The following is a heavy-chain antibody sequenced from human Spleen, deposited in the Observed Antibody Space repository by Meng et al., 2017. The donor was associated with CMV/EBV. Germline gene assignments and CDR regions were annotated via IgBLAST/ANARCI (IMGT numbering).Heavy chain of an antibody. D-gene: IGHD5-18*01. Sequence: VNDGSFRGYYWGWIRQPTGEGIEWIGEINHSGSTNYNPSLKSRATISVDMSKNQFSLKLNSVTAAETAVYYCARSVRAGYRYWYFDLWGRGTLVTVSS. CDR3: ARSVRAGYRYWYFDL. V-gene: IGHV4-34*01. CDR2: INHSGST. J-gene: IGHJ2*01. CDR1: DGSFRGYY.